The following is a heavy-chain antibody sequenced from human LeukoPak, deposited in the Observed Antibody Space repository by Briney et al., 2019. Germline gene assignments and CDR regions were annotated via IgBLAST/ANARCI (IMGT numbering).Heavy chain of an antibody. J-gene: IGHJ4*02. CDR1: GFTFSSYG. D-gene: IGHD5-18*01. V-gene: IGHV3-30*18. CDR2: ISYDGSNK. CDR3: AKDRSYGLDY. Sequence: PGGSLRLSCAAPGFTFSSYGMHWVRQAPGKGLEWVAVISYDGSNKYYADSVKGRFTISRDNSKNTLYLQMNSLRAEDTAVYYCAKDRSYGLDYWGQGTLVIVSS.